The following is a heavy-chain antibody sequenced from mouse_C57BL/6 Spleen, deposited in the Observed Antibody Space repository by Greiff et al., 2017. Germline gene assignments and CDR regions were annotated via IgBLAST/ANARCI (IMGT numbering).Heavy chain of an antibody. V-gene: IGHV1-80*01. Sequence: QVQLQQSGAELVQPGASVKISCKASGYAFSSYWMNWVKQRPGKGLEWIGQIYPGDGDTNYNGKFKGKATLTADKSSSTAYMQLSSLTSEDSAVYFCAKGYDYDGAMDYWGQGTSVTVSS. CDR2: IYPGDGDT. D-gene: IGHD2-4*01. CDR3: AKGYDYDGAMDY. CDR1: GYAFSSYW. J-gene: IGHJ4*01.